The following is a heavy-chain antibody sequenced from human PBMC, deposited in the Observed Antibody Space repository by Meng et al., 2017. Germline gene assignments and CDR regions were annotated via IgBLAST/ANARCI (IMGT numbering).Heavy chain of an antibody. CDR2: ISSSSSYI. Sequence: GESLKISCAASGFTFDDYAMHWGRQAPGKGLEWVSSISSSSSYIYYADSVKGRFTISRDNAKNSLYLQMTSLRAEDTAVYYCARDKYYYDSSGPNYYYYGMDVWGQGTTVTVSS. CDR1: GFTFDDYA. J-gene: IGHJ6*02. V-gene: IGHV3-21*01. D-gene: IGHD3-22*01. CDR3: ARDKYYYDSSGPNYYYYGMDV.